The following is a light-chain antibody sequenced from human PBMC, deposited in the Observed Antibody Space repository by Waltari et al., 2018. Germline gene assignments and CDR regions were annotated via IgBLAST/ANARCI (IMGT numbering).Light chain of an antibody. J-gene: IGLJ3*02. CDR2: HNN. CDR1: DSNIGTNP. Sequence: QSVLTQPPSASGTPGQRVTISCSGSDSNIGTNPINWYQQVPGTAPKAVIYHNNERPSGVPDRFSVSKSGTSASLAISGLQSEDEGDYYCAVWDDSLDGPVFGGGTKLTVL. V-gene: IGLV1-44*01. CDR3: AVWDDSLDGPV.